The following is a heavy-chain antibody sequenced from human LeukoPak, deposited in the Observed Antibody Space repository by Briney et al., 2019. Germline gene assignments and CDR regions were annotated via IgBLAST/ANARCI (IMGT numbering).Heavy chain of an antibody. CDR1: GYTFTKYS. CDR3: ARSVITIFGVVDYFDY. D-gene: IGHD3-3*01. CDR2: INPGNGNT. J-gene: IGHJ4*02. Sequence: ASVKVSCKASGYTFTKYSIHWVRQAPGQTLEWMGWINPGNGNTKYSQKFQGRVTITRDTSASTAYMELSSLRSEDTAVYYCARSVITIFGVVDYFDYWGQGTLVTVSS. V-gene: IGHV1-3*01.